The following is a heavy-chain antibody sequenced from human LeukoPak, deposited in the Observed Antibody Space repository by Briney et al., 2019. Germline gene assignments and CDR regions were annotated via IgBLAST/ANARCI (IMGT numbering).Heavy chain of an antibody. Sequence: PGGSLRLSCAASGFTFSSYAMHWVRQAPGKGLEWVAVISYDGSNKYYADSVKGRFTISRDNSKNTLYLQMNSLRAEDTAVYYCAREGDILTGYYHFDYWGQGTLVTVSS. CDR3: AREGDILTGYYHFDY. D-gene: IGHD3-9*01. J-gene: IGHJ4*02. CDR2: ISYDGSNK. CDR1: GFTFSSYA. V-gene: IGHV3-30*04.